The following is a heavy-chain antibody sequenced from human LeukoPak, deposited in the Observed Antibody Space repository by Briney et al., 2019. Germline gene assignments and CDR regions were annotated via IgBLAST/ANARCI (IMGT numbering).Heavy chain of an antibody. D-gene: IGHD2-15*01. J-gene: IGHJ5*02. V-gene: IGHV4-59*12. CDR2: IYYSGST. CDR1: GGSISSYY. Sequence: PSETLSLTCTVSGGSISSYYWSWIRQPPGKGLEWIGYIYYSGSTNYNPSLKSRVTISVDTSKNQFSLKLSSVTAADTAVYYCARGVNCSGGSCYSFVYWFDPWGQGTLVTVSS. CDR3: ARGVNCSGGSCYSFVYWFDP.